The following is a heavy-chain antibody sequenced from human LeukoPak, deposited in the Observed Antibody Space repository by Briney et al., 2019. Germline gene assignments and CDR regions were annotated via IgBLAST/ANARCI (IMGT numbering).Heavy chain of an antibody. CDR1: GYSFTNYW. Sequence: GESLKISCQGSGYSFTNYWIGWVRQMPGKGLEWMGIIYPGDSDTKYSPSFQGQVSISADQSIRTAYLQWSSLKASDTAMYHCARLSRTVWARGVMPHRCFFDYWGQGTLVTVSS. J-gene: IGHJ4*02. CDR3: ARLSRTVWARGVMPHRCFFDY. CDR2: IYPGDSDT. D-gene: IGHD3-16*01. V-gene: IGHV5-51*01.